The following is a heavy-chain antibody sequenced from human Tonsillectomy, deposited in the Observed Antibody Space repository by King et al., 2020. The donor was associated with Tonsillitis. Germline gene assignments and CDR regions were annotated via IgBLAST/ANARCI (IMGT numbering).Heavy chain of an antibody. CDR3: ARGYCSSTSCSYFDS. J-gene: IGHJ4*02. D-gene: IGHD2-2*01. CDR2: IIPIFDTA. V-gene: IGHV1-69*01. CDR1: GGTFSSYA. Sequence: VQLVESGAEVKKPGSSVKVSCKASGGTFSSYAISWVRQAPGQGLEWMGGIIPIFDTANYAHNFQGRVTITADAATTTAYMELRSLRSEDTAVYYCARGYCSSTSCSYFDSWGQGTLVTVSS.